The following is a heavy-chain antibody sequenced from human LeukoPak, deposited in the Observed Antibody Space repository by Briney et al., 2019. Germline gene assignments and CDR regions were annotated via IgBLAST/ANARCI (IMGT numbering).Heavy chain of an antibody. CDR2: INPSGGST. Sequence: ASVKVSCKASGYTFTSYYMHWVRQAPGQGLEWMGIINPSGGSTSYAQKFQGRVTMTRDTSTSTVYMELSSLRSEDTAVYYCARVSATQTKAGCEYFQHWGQGTLVTVSS. D-gene: IGHD4-17*01. J-gene: IGHJ1*01. V-gene: IGHV1-46*01. CDR3: ARVSATQTKAGCEYFQH. CDR1: GYTFTSYY.